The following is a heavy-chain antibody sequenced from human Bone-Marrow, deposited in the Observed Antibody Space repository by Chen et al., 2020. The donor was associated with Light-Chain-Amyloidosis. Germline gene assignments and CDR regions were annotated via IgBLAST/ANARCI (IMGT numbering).Heavy chain of an antibody. V-gene: IGHV3-9*01. CDR3: VKALIPSRYLYHYYMDV. CDR1: GFTFNDYA. J-gene: IGHJ6*03. D-gene: IGHD1-1*01. CDR2: ISSTRGSI. Sequence: EVQLVESGGGLVQPGRALRLSCAASGFTFNDYALYLVRQGPGKGLEWVSGISSTRGSIGYADSVKGRFSISRDNATNYLLLQMNSLRPEDTALYYCVKALIPSRYLYHYYMDVWGKWTTVIVSS.